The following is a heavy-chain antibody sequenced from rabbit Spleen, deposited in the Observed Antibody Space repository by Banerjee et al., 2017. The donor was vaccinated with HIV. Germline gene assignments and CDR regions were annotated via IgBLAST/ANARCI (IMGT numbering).Heavy chain of an antibody. D-gene: IGHD2-1*01. J-gene: IGHJ4*01. V-gene: IGHV1S40*01. CDR2: IYTGSGNT. CDR3: ARGDRDDSDYYFDL. Sequence: QSLEESGGDLVKPEGSLTLTCTASGFSFSSGYDMCWVRQSPGKGLEWIGYIYTGSGNTYYASWAKGRFTISKTSSTTVTLQLTSLTAADTATYFCARGDRDDSDYYFDLWGQGTLVTVS. CDR1: GFSFSSGYD.